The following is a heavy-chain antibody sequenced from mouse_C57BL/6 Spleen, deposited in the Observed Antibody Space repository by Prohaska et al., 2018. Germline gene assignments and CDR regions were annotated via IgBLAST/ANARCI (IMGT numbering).Heavy chain of an antibody. D-gene: IGHD1-3*01. V-gene: IGHV6-3*01. CDR1: GLTFSNYW. CDR3: TAPAGSSDY. J-gene: IGHJ2*01. CDR2: IRLKADNYET. Sequence: EVKLEESGGGLVQPGGSMKLSCVASGLTFSNYWMNWVRQSPEKGLEWVAQIRLKADNYETHYAESVKGRFTISRDDSKSSVYLQMNNLRAEDTGIYYCTAPAGSSDYWGQGTTLTVSS.